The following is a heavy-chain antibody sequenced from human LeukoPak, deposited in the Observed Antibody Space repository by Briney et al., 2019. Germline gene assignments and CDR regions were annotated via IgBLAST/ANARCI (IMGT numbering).Heavy chain of an antibody. D-gene: IGHD3-10*01. CDR3: ARGQGVRGVTTFDP. J-gene: IGHJ5*02. CDR2: ISSSSSYI. V-gene: IGHV3-21*01. CDR1: GFTFSSYS. Sequence: GGSLRLSCAASGFTFSSYSMNWVRQAPGKGLEWVSSISSSSSYIYYAGSVKGRFTISGDNAKNSLYLQMNSRRAEDTAVYYCARGQGVRGVTTFDPWGQGTLVTVSS.